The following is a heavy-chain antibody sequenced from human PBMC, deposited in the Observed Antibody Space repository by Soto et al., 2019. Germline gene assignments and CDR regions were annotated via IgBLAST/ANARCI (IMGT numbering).Heavy chain of an antibody. J-gene: IGHJ6*02. CDR2: INHSRST. CDR3: ASSSQDIVVVVAATAYYGMEV. CDR1: GGSFSGYY. Sequence: SETLSLTCAVYGGSFSGYYWSWIRQPPGKGLEWIGEINHSRSTNYNPSLKSRVTISVDTSKNQFSLKLSSVTAADTAVYYCASSSQDIVVVVAATAYYGMEVWGQGTMVTVSS. D-gene: IGHD2-15*01. V-gene: IGHV4-34*01.